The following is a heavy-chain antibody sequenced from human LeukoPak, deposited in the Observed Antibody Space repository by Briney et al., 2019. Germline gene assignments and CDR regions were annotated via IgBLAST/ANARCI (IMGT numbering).Heavy chain of an antibody. CDR3: ARSTVTALYFYYGLDV. V-gene: IGHV4-34*01. D-gene: IGHD4-17*01. Sequence: SETLSLTCAVYGGSFSGYYWSWIRQPPGKGLEWIGSFYCSGSTYYNPSLKSRVSISVDTPKNQFSLKLSSVTAADTAVYYCARSTVTALYFYYGLDVWGRGTTVTVSS. J-gene: IGHJ6*02. CDR2: FYCSGST. CDR1: GGSFSGYY.